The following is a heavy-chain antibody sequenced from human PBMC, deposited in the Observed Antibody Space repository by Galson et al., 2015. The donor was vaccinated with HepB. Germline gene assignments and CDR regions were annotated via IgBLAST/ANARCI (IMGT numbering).Heavy chain of an antibody. CDR1: GYSFTNYW. CDR2: IYPGDSDT. J-gene: IGHJ5*02. CDR3: ARRRPEYPSWFDP. Sequence: QSGAEVTKPGESLKISCKGSGYSFTNYWIGWVRQMPGKGLDWMGIIYPGDSDTRYSPSFYGQVTISADKSISTAYLQWSSPKASDTAMYFCARRRPEYPSWFDPWGQGTLVIVSS. D-gene: IGHD1-14*01. V-gene: IGHV5-51*01.